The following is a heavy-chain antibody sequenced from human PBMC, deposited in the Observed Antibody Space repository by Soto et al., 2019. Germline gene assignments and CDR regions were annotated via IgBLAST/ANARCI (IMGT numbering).Heavy chain of an antibody. Sequence: GGSLRLSCAASGFTFSDYYMSWIRQAPGKGLEWVSYISSSGSTIYYADSVKGRFTISRDNAKNSLYLQMNSLRAEDTAVYYSARLRPGYCSGGSCYYDYYYYYMDVWGKGTTVTVSS. D-gene: IGHD2-15*01. V-gene: IGHV3-11*01. J-gene: IGHJ6*03. CDR1: GFTFSDYY. CDR2: ISSSGSTI. CDR3: ARLRPGYCSGGSCYYDYYYYYMDV.